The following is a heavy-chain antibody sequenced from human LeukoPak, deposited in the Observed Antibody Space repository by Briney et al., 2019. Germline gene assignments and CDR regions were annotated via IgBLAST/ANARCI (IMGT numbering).Heavy chain of an antibody. Sequence: PSETLSLTCTVSGGSISSYYWTWIRQPAGKGLEWIGRIYNSGRTNYNPSLKSRVTMSVDTSKNQFSLKLSSVAAADTAVYYCARGLALYYDSSGYGNNWFDPWGQGTLVTVSS. CDR3: ARGLALYYDSSGYGNNWFDP. J-gene: IGHJ5*02. V-gene: IGHV4-4*07. D-gene: IGHD3-22*01. CDR2: IYNSGRT. CDR1: GGSISSYY.